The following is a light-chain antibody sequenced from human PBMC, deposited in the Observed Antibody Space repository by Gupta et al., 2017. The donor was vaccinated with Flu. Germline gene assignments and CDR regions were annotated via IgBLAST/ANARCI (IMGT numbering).Light chain of an antibody. CDR1: SSDVGGYNY. CDR2: EVS. J-gene: IGLJ3*02. CDR3: SSYTSSKTRV. V-gene: IGLV2-14*01. Sequence: SALTQPASVSGSPGPSSTISCTGTSSDVGGYNYVAWYQQHPGKAPKLMIYEVSNRPAGIPNRFCGSKAGNTASLTISELQAEDEADYYCSSYTSSKTRVFGGGTKLTVL.